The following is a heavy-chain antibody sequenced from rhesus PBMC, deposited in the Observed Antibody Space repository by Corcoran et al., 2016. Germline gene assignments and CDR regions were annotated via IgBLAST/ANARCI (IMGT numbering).Heavy chain of an antibody. V-gene: IGHV4-127*01. D-gene: IGHD5-12*01. CDR3: ARVDLNWYFDL. CDR1: GYSISSGYG. CDR2: VYGVVVST. Sequence: QVQLQESGPGLVKPSETLSLTCAVSGYSISSGYGWGWIRQPPGKGLEWIGHVYGVVVSTSYTPSPKSRVTGSQDTSNNQFSLNLSSVTAADTAVYYCARVDLNWYFDLWGPGTPITISS. J-gene: IGHJ2*01.